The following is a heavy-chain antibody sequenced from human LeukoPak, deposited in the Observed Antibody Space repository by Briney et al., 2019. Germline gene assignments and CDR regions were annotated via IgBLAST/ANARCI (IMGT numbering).Heavy chain of an antibody. J-gene: IGHJ3*02. V-gene: IGHV1-18*01. D-gene: IGHD2-2*01. CDR3: ARGLGYCSSTSCADAFDI. Sequence: ASVKVSCKASGYTFTSYGISWVRQAPGHGLEWMGWISAYNGNTDYAQKLQGRVTMTTDTSTSTAYMELRSLRSDDTAVYYCARGLGYCSSTSCADAFDIWGQGTMVTVSS. CDR1: GYTFTSYG. CDR2: ISAYNGNT.